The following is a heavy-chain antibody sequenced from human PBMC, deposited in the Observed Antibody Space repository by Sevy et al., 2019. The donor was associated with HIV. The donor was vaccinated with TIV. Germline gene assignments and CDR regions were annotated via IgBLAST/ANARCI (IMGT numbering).Heavy chain of an antibody. V-gene: IGHV3-23*01. CDR2: LIGGGSRT. CDR3: AKRRVQSGLSGGGANYGMDV. CDR1: GFPFSNFA. J-gene: IGHJ6*02. Sequence: GGSLRLSCAASGFPFSNFAMSWVRQAPGKGLEWVSTLIGGGSRTYYADSVTGRLINSRDNSRNTLYLQMNSLRAEDTGIYYCAKRRVQSGLSGGGANYGMDVCGRGTTVTVSS. D-gene: IGHD2-8*02.